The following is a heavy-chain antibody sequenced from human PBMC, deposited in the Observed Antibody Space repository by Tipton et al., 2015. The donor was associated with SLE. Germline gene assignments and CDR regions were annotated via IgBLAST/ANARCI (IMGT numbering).Heavy chain of an antibody. J-gene: IGHJ4*02. CDR3: ARDGALWWFGY. CDR2: IKQDGSEK. Sequence: GSLRLSCAASGFTFSSYWMSWVRQAPGKGLEWVANIKQDGSEKYYVDSVKGRFTISRDNAKNSLYLQKNSLRAEDTAVYYCARDGALWWFGYWGQGTLVTVSS. D-gene: IGHD2-8*02. CDR1: GFTFSSYW. V-gene: IGHV3-7*01.